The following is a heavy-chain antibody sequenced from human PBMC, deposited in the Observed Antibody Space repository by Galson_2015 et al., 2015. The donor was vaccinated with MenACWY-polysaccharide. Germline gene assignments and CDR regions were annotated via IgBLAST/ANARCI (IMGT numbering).Heavy chain of an antibody. D-gene: IGHD6-13*01. J-gene: IGHJ5*02. Sequence: SVKVSCKASGGTFSSYAISWVRQAPGQGLEWMGGIIPIFGTANYAQKFQGRVTITADESTSTAYMELSSLRFEDTAVYYCARKECIAVADPFDPWGQGTLVTVSS. CDR2: IIPIFGTA. CDR1: GGTFSSYA. V-gene: IGHV1-69*13. CDR3: ARKECIAVADPFDP.